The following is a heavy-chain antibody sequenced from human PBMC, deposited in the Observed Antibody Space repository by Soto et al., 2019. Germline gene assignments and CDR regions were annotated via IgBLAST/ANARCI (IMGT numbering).Heavy chain of an antibody. CDR3: ARVVSWYDYYGMDV. Sequence: QVQLQESGPGLVKPSGTLSLTCAVSGGSISSSNWWSLVRHPPGKGLEWIREIYHSGSTNYNPSLKSRVTISVDKSKNQFSLKLGSVTAADTAVYYCARVVSWYDYYGMDVWGQGTTVTVSS. V-gene: IGHV4-4*02. D-gene: IGHD6-13*01. CDR1: GGSISSSNW. CDR2: IYHSGST. J-gene: IGHJ6*02.